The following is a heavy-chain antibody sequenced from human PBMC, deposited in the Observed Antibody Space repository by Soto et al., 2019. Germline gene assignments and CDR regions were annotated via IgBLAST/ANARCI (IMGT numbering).Heavy chain of an antibody. D-gene: IGHD2-15*01. CDR3: ARGRYCLTGRCFPNWFDS. V-gene: IGHV4-30-4*01. CDR1: GDSISTADYF. J-gene: IGHJ5*01. CDR2: IYKSTTT. Sequence: PSETLSLTCSVSGDSISTADYFWAWIRQPPGQALEYIGYIYKSTTTYYNPSFESRVAISLDTSKSQFSLTVTSVTAADTAVYFCARGRYCLTGRCFPNWFDSWGQGTLVTVS.